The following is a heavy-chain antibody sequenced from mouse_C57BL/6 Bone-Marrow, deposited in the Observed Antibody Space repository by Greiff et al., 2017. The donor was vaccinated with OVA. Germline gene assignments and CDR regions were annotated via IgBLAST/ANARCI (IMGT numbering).Heavy chain of an antibody. CDR1: GYTFTSYW. V-gene: IGHV1-64*01. J-gene: IGHJ3*01. D-gene: IGHD2-5*01. CDR3: ARSNSNYPWFAY. Sequence: VQLQQPGAELVKPGASVKLSCKASGYTFTSYWMHWVKQRPGQGLEWIGMIHPNSGSTNYNEKFKSKATLTVDKSSSTAYMQLSSLTSEDSAVYYGARSNSNYPWFAYWGQGTLVTVSA. CDR2: IHPNSGST.